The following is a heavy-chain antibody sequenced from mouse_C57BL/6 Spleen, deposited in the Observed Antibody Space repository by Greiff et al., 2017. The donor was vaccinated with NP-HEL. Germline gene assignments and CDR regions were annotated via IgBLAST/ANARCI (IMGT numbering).Heavy chain of an antibody. D-gene: IGHD1-1*01. J-gene: IGHJ2*01. V-gene: IGHV1-82*01. Sequence: QVQLKESGPELVKPGASVKISCKASGYAFSSSWMNWVKQRPGKGLEWIGRIYPGDGDTNYNGKFKGKATLTADKSSSTAYMQLSSLTSEDSAVYFCARGGPLLYYFDYWGQGTTLTVSS. CDR1: GYAFSSSW. CDR3: ARGGPLLYYFDY. CDR2: IYPGDGDT.